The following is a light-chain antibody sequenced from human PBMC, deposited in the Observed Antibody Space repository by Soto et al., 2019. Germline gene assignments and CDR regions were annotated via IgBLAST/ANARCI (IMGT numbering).Light chain of an antibody. CDR2: RNN. J-gene: IGLJ1*01. CDR1: SSNIGSNY. Sequence: SVLTQPPSASDTPGQRVTISCSGSSSNIGSNYVYWYQQLPGTAPKLLIYRNNQRPSGAPDRFSGSKSATSASLAISGLRSEDEADYYCAVWDDSLSGTVFGTGTKVTVL. V-gene: IGLV1-47*01. CDR3: AVWDDSLSGTV.